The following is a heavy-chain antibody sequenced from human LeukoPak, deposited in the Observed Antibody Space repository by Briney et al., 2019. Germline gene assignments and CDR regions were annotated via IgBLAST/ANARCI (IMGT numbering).Heavy chain of an antibody. CDR3: ARGSEDMATSTWDGVDY. J-gene: IGHJ4*02. CDR2: IIPIFGAA. CDR1: GGTFSSYT. V-gene: IGHV1-69*15. Sequence: SVKVSCQASGGTFSSYTINWVRQAPGQGLEWMGRIIPIFGAANYAQNFRGRVTITADESTSTAYMELSSLRSEDTAMYYCARGSEDMATSTWDGVDYWGQGTLVTVSS. D-gene: IGHD5-24*01.